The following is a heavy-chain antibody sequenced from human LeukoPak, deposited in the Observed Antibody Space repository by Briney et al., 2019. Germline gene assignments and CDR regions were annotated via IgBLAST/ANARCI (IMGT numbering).Heavy chain of an antibody. CDR2: INSNSGNT. J-gene: IGHJ4*02. CDR1: GFTFSNYG. CDR3: AKGGYSYGYFDY. D-gene: IGHD5-18*01. Sequence: GGSLRLSCAASGFTFSNYGMSWGRQAPGKGLEWVSVINSNSGNTFYADSVKGRFTISRDNSKNTLYLQMNSLRAEDTDVYYCAKGGYSYGYFDYWGQGILVTVSS. V-gene: IGHV3-23*01.